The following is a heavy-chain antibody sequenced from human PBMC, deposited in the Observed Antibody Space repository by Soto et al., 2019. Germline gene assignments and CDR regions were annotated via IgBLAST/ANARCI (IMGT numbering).Heavy chain of an antibody. V-gene: IGHV4-59*01. CDR2: IYNSGST. Sequence: SETLSLTCTVSGGSISTYYWSWLRQVPGKGLEWIGNIYNSGSTNYNPSLESRVTISIDTSKNQFSLNLRSVTAADTAVYYCATSGGSSRYRWFGPWGQGTLVTVSS. J-gene: IGHJ5*02. CDR3: ATSGGSSRYRWFGP. D-gene: IGHD6-25*01. CDR1: GGSISTYY.